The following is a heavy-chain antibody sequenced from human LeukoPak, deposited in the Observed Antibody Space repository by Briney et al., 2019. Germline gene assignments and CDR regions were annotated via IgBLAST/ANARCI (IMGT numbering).Heavy chain of an antibody. Sequence: GGSLRLSCAASGFSFSGHWMNWVRQPPGKGLEWVANIKQDGSEEYYVDSVKGRFTISRDNAKNSLYLQMNSLRVEDTAVYYCARDNRASYWGQGTLVTVSS. D-gene: IGHD1-14*01. CDR3: ARDNRASY. CDR2: IKQDGSEE. V-gene: IGHV3-7*04. CDR1: GFSFSGHW. J-gene: IGHJ4*02.